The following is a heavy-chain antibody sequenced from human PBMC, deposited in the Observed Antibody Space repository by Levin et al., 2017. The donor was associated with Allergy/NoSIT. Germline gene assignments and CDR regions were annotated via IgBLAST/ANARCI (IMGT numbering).Heavy chain of an antibody. CDR2: IDKDGTEK. CDR1: GFTFSNYW. Sequence: GESLKISCAASGFTFSNYWMSWVRQAPGKGLEWVANIDKDGTEKNYVDSVKGRFTISRDKAKNSLFLQMNSLRADDTAAYYCARYCSSSTCWDAFDIWGQGTMVTVSS. D-gene: IGHD2-2*01. CDR3: ARYCSSSTCWDAFDI. J-gene: IGHJ3*02. V-gene: IGHV3-7*01.